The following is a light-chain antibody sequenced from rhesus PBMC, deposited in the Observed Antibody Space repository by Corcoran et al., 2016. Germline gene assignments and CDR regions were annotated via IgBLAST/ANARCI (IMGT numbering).Light chain of an antibody. CDR3: QHSFGTPFT. Sequence: DIQMTQSPSSLSASVGDRVTITCRASENVNNYLNWYQQKEGKAPKVLIYKASTLQSGVPSRFIGIGSGTDYTLTVSNCQPEDVATYYWQHSFGTPFTFGGGTKVEIK. J-gene: IGKJ4*01. CDR2: KAS. CDR1: ENVNNY. V-gene: IGKV1-74*01.